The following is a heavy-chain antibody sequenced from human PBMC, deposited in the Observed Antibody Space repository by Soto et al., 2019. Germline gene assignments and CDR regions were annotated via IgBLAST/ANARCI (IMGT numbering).Heavy chain of an antibody. CDR1: EFSISPYW. CDR2: IKEDGSAA. J-gene: IGHJ4*02. CDR3: ARESEDLTSNFDY. V-gene: IGHV3-7*01. Sequence: GGSLRLSCVASEFSISPYWMSWVRQAPGKGLEWVANIKEDGSAARYVDSARDRFLISRDNTKNSLYLQMTNLRAEDTALYYCARESEDLTSNFDYWGQGTLVTVSS.